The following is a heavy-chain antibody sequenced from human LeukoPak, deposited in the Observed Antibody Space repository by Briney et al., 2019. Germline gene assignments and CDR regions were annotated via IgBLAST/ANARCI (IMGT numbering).Heavy chain of an antibody. Sequence: GGTLRLSCAASGFTLSSYEMNWVRQAPGKGLERVSYIRSSDNTIYYAESVKGRFTISRDNAKNSLYLQMNSLRAEDTAVYYCTRGGFCSSTICYLWNAFDIWGQGTMVTVSS. J-gene: IGHJ3*02. CDR3: TRGGFCSSTICYLWNAFDI. CDR1: GFTLSSYE. D-gene: IGHD2-2*01. V-gene: IGHV3-48*03. CDR2: IRSSDNTI.